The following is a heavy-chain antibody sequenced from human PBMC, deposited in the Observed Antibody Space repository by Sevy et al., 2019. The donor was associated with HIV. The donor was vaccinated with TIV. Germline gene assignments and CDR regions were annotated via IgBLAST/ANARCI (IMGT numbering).Heavy chain of an antibody. CDR3: ARANIAVTPLFGS. D-gene: IGHD6-19*01. CDR2: ISDDGSNK. CDR1: GFTFSSYA. V-gene: IGHV3-30-3*01. J-gene: IGHJ4*02. Sequence: GGSLRLSCAASGFTFSSYAMHWVRQAPGKGLEWVAVISDDGSNKYYGDSVKGRFTLSRDNSKNTLSLQMSSLRVEDTALYYCARANIAVTPLFGSWGQGTLVTVSS.